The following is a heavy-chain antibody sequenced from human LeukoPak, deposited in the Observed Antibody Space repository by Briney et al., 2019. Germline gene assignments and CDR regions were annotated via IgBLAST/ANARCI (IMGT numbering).Heavy chain of an antibody. Sequence: SVNVSCKASGGTFSNHAVSWVRHAPGQGREWRGGTTPIFGSAHYAQKFQGRVTIATDESTSTAYMELSSLRSEDTAVYYRARAPFYFDSSGYSMDAFDIWGQGTMVTVSS. D-gene: IGHD3-22*01. CDR1: GGTFSNHA. CDR2: TTPIFGSA. J-gene: IGHJ3*02. CDR3: ARAPFYFDSSGYSMDAFDI. V-gene: IGHV1-69*05.